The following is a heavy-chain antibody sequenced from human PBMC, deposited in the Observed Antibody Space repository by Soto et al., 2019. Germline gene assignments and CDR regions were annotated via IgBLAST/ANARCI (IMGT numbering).Heavy chain of an antibody. CDR2: IYPGDSDT. D-gene: IGHD1-26*01. J-gene: IGHJ6*01. CDR3: AKTIDRGSYYYYYGMDV. CDR1: GYSFTSYW. V-gene: IGHV5-51*01. Sequence: PGESLKISCKGSGYSFTSYWIGWVRQMPGKGLEWMGIIYPGDSDTRYSPSFQGQVTISADKSISTAYLQMNSLRAEDTAVYYCAKTIDRGSYYYYYGMDVWGQGTTVTVSS.